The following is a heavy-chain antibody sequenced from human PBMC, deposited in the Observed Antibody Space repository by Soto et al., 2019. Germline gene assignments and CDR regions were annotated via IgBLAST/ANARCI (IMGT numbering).Heavy chain of an antibody. J-gene: IGHJ6*02. V-gene: IGHV2-26*01. CDR2: IFSNDEK. CDR3: ARGEYGGYYYYGMDV. CDR1: GFSLSNARMG. D-gene: IGHD3-10*01. Sequence: QVTLKESGPVLVKPTETLTLTCTVSGFSLSNARMGVSWLRQPPGKALEWLAHIFSNDEKSYSTSLKSRLTISKDTSKSQVVLTMTNVYPVDTATYYCARGEYGGYYYYGMDVWGQGTTVTVSS.